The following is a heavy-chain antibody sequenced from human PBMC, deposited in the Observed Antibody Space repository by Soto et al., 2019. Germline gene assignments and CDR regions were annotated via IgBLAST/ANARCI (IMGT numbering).Heavy chain of an antibody. CDR1: GGSISSYY. Sequence: LSLTCTVSGGSISSYYWSWIRQPPGKGLEWIGYIYYSGSTNYNPSLKSRVTISVDTSKNQFSLKLSSVTAVDTAVYYCARDNGYSYGYTLDHWGQGTLVTVSS. CDR2: IYYSGST. CDR3: ARDNGYSYGYTLDH. J-gene: IGHJ4*02. D-gene: IGHD5-18*01. V-gene: IGHV4-59*01.